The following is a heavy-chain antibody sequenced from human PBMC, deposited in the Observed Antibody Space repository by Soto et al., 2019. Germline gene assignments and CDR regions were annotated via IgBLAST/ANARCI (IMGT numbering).Heavy chain of an antibody. D-gene: IGHD3-9*01. CDR1: GGSISRDY. CDR3: ARDSGTTGYYYFFDY. J-gene: IGHJ4*02. Sequence: SETLSLTCTVSGGSISRDYWTWIRQPPGKGLEWIGCISYTGSTNYNPSLKSRVTISVDTSKAQFSLKLSSVTAADTAMYYCARDSGTTGYYYFFDYWGLGTQVTVSS. V-gene: IGHV4-59*01. CDR2: ISYTGST.